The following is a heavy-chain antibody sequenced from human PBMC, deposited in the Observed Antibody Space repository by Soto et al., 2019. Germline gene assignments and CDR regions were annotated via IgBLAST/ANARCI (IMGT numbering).Heavy chain of an antibody. Sequence: ASVKVSCKASGYTFTSYAMHWVRQAPGQRLEWMGWINAGNGNTKYSQKFQGRVTITRDTSASTAYMELSSLRSEDTAVYYCASSPLWLTHNYYYYMDVWGKGTTVTVSS. J-gene: IGHJ6*03. CDR1: GYTFTSYA. CDR2: INAGNGNT. D-gene: IGHD3-10*01. CDR3: ASSPLWLTHNYYYYMDV. V-gene: IGHV1-3*01.